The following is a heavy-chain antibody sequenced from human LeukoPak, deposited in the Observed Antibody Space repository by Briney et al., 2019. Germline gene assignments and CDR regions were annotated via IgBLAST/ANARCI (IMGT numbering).Heavy chain of an antibody. CDR2: IIHSGST. CDR3: ARGPYNSGWYAETERAEYFQH. CDR1: GGSFSGYY. J-gene: IGHJ1*01. D-gene: IGHD6-19*01. Sequence: SETLSLTCAVYGGSFSGYYWSWIRQPPWKGLEWIGEIIHSGSTNYNPSLKSRVTISADTSKNQFSLKLSSVTAADTAVYYCARGPYNSGWYAETERAEYFQHWGQGTLVTVSS. V-gene: IGHV4-34*01.